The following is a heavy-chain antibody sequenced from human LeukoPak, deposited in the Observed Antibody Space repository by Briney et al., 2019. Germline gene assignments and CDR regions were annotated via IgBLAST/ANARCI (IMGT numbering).Heavy chain of an antibody. V-gene: IGHV1-2*02. J-gene: IGHJ4*02. CDR2: INPNSGGT. CDR3: ARVDDPIIQLWPHVVTAQGDFDY. D-gene: IGHD5-18*01. Sequence: ASVKVSCKASGYTFTGYYMHWVRQAPGQGLEWMGWINPNSGGTNYAQKFQGRVTMTRDTSISTAYMELSRLRSDDTAVYYCARVDDPIIQLWPHVVTAQGDFDYWGQGTLVTVSS. CDR1: GYTFTGYY.